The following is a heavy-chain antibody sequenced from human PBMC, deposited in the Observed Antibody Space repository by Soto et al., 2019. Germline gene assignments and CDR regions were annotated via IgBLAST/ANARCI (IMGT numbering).Heavy chain of an antibody. CDR1: GGTFSSYA. J-gene: IGHJ4*02. CDR3: ARVANRAYGDYSPSY. CDR2: IIPIFGTA. Sequence: QVQLVQSGAEVKKPGSSVKVSCKASGGTFSSYAISWVRQAPGQGLEWMGGIIPIFGTANYAQKFQGRVTITADESTSTAYMELSSLRCEDTAVYYCARVANRAYGDYSPSYWGQGTLVTVSS. D-gene: IGHD4-17*01. V-gene: IGHV1-69*01.